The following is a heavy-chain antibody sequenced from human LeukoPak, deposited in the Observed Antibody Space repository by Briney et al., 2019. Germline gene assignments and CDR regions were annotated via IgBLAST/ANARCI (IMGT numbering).Heavy chain of an antibody. J-gene: IGHJ4*02. Sequence: GGSLRLSCAASGFTFSSYAMSWVRQAPGKGLEWVAIINQNGNEKYYVDSVKGRSTISRDNAKNSLFFQMNSLRAEDTAVYFCVLGYSYGYVFDYWGQGTLVTVSS. V-gene: IGHV3-7*01. D-gene: IGHD5-18*01. CDR1: GFTFSSYA. CDR2: INQNGNEK. CDR3: VLGYSYGYVFDY.